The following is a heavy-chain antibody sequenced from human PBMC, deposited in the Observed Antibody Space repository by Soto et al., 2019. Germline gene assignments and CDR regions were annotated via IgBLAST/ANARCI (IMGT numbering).Heavy chain of an antibody. CDR2: ISAYNGNT. V-gene: IGHV1-18*01. D-gene: IGHD3-9*01. CDR1: GYTFTSYG. CDR3: ARVPDYDMFSAPDFDY. Sequence: QVQLVQSGAEVKKPGASVKVSCKASGYTFTSYGISWVRQAPGQGLEWMGWISAYNGNTNYAQQLQGRVTMTTGTSTSTDYVELSSLRSDDTAVYYCARVPDYDMFSAPDFDYWGQGTLVTVSS. J-gene: IGHJ4*02.